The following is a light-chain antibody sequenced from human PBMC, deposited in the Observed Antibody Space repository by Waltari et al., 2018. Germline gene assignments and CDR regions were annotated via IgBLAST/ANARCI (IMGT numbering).Light chain of an antibody. CDR3: SSYTSSSTYVV. CDR1: SSDVGDYNY. CDR2: DVS. Sequence: QSALTQPASVSGSPGQSITISCTGTSSDVGDYNYVSWYQRHPGKAPKLIIFDVSKRPSGVSNRFSGSKSGDTASLTISGLQAEDEADYYCSSYTSSSTYVVFGGGTKLTVL. J-gene: IGLJ2*01. V-gene: IGLV2-14*03.